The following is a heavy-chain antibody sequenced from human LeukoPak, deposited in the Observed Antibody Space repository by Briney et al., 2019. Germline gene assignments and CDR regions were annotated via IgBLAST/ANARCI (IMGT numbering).Heavy chain of an antibody. CDR2: IYYSGST. V-gene: IGHV4-59*01. CDR1: GGSISSYY. D-gene: IGHD6-13*01. CDR3: ARETRSSWSSNFDY. Sequence: KPSETLSLTCTVSGGSISSYYWSWIRQPPGKGLEWLGYIYYSGSTNYNPSLKSRVTISVDTSKNQFSLKLSSVTAADTAVYYRARETRSSWSSNFDYWGQGTLVTVSS. J-gene: IGHJ4*02.